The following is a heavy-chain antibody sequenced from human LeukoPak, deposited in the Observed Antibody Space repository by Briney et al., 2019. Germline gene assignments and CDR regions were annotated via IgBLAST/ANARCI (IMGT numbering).Heavy chain of an antibody. CDR3: ASKLKDIVVVPAARAPSKSWSMDV. J-gene: IGHJ6*02. D-gene: IGHD2-2*01. V-gene: IGHV1-24*01. CDR1: GYTLTELS. Sequence: SVKVSCKVSGYTLTELSMHWVRQAPGKGLEWMGGFDPEDGETIYAQKFQGRVTMTRNTPISTAYMELSSLRSEDTAVYYCASKLKDIVVVPAARAPSKSWSMDVWGQGTTVTVSS. CDR2: FDPEDGET.